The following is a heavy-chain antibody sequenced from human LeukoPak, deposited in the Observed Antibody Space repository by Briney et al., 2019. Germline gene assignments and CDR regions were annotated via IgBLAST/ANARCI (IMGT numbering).Heavy chain of an antibody. CDR3: AGRMKDSSGWYNWFDP. Sequence: GESLKISCKGSGYSFPGYWIGWVRQMPGKGLEWMGIIYPGDSDTRYSPSFQGQVTISVGKSINTAYLQWSSLKASDTAIYYCAGRMKDSSGWYNWFDPWGQGTLVTVSS. V-gene: IGHV5-51*01. CDR2: IYPGDSDT. D-gene: IGHD6-19*01. CDR1: GYSFPGYW. J-gene: IGHJ5*02.